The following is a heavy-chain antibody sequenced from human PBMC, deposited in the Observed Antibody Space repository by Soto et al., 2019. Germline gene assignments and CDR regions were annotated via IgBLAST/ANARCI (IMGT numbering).Heavy chain of an antibody. CDR1: GGSISSYY. J-gene: IGHJ4*02. Sequence: SETLSLTCTVSGGSISSYYWSWIRQPPGKGLEWIGYIYYSGSTNYNPSLKRRVTISIDTSKNQFSLNLNSVTAADTATYYCARHTLILTGYWVDHWGQGTLVTVSS. V-gene: IGHV4-59*08. CDR3: ARHTLILTGYWVDH. D-gene: IGHD3-9*01. CDR2: IYYSGST.